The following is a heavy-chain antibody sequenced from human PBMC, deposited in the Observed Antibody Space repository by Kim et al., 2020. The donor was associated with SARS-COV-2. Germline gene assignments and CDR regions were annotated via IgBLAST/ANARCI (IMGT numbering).Heavy chain of an antibody. J-gene: IGHJ4*02. CDR3: ATKGETGGFFES. Sequence: YYVDSVKGRFTISRDNAKNSLYLQMNSLRAEDTAVYYCATKGETGGFFESWGQGTLVTVSS. V-gene: IGHV3-7*03. D-gene: IGHD3-10*01.